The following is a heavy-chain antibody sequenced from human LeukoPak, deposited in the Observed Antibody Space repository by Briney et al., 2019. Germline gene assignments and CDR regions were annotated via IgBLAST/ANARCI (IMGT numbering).Heavy chain of an antibody. D-gene: IGHD3-3*01. J-gene: IGHJ6*03. V-gene: IGHV4-4*09. CDR1: GGSINTYY. CDR3: AKHDTVFGAAHFYMDV. Sequence: SETLSLTCAVSGGSINTYYWSWIRQPPGKGLEWVGYIYSTGNTNYNPSLKGRVTISLDTSKNQFYLNLSSVTAADTAVYYCAKHDTVFGAAHFYMDVWGKGTTVTVSS. CDR2: IYSTGNT.